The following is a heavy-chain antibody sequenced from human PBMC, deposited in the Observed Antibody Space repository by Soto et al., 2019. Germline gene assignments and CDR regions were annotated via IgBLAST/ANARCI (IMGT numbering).Heavy chain of an antibody. J-gene: IGHJ3*02. Sequence: QVTLKESGPVLVKPTETLTLTCTVSGFSLITGPMGVSWIRQPPGKALEWLAHIFANDGRAYTPSLGSRLSVSKAPSKLQVALTTAIVAPMATATYYCGTTSAPYFSGPGYTDSFDIWGQGIVVTVSP. V-gene: IGHV2-26*01. D-gene: IGHD3-10*01. CDR1: GFSLITGPMG. CDR3: GTTSAPYFSGPGYTDSFDI. CDR2: IFANDGR.